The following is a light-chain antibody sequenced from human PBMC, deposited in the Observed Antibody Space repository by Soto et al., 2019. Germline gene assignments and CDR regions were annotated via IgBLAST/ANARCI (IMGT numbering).Light chain of an antibody. J-gene: IGKJ1*01. CDR2: STS. CDR1: QSISISY. V-gene: IGKV3-20*01. CDR3: QQYGGSSWT. Sequence: EIVFTQSPDTLSFSPGERATLSCRASQSISISYLAWYQQQPGQAPRLLIYSTSIRATGIPDRFSGSGSGTDFTLTISNLEPGDLAVYYCQQYGGSSWTFGQGTKVDIK.